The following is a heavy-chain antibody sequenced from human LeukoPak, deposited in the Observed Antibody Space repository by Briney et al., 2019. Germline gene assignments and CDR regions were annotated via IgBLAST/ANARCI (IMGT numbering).Heavy chain of an antibody. CDR1: GFSFSNYN. CDR3: ARDPYSGAYGSDYYYYMDV. V-gene: IGHV3-21*01. J-gene: IGHJ6*03. Sequence: GGSLRLSCAASGFSFSNYNTNWARLAPGKGLEWVSSITSSGSLVFYADSVKGRFTISRDNADNSLYLQMSSLRAEDTAVYFCARDPYSGAYGSDYYYYMDVWGKGTTVTVSS. CDR2: ITSSGSLV. D-gene: IGHD1-26*01.